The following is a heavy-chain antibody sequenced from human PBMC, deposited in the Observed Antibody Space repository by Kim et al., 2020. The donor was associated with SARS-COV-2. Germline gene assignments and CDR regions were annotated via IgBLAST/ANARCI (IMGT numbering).Heavy chain of an antibody. CDR1: GFSFSRHT. Sequence: GGSLRLSCADSGFSFSRHTMHWVRQAPGKGLEWVAVISSDGKNKYYADSVKGRFTISRDNSKKTLYLQMNSLGAEDTAVYYCARTGEPVYYGMDVWGQGT. CDR2: ISSDGKNK. V-gene: IGHV3-30*04. CDR3: ARTGEPVYYGMDV. J-gene: IGHJ6*02. D-gene: IGHD3-10*01.